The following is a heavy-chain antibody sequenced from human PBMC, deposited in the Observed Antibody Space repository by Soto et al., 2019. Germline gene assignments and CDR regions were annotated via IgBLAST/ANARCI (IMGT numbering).Heavy chain of an antibody. D-gene: IGHD3-22*01. CDR3: TTDGGDSVFHDSSGYVFDY. J-gene: IGHJ4*02. CDR2: IKSKTDGGTR. Sequence: EVQLVESGGGLVKPGGSLRLSCAASGFIFSKAWMNWVRQAPGQGLEWVGRIKSKTDGGTRDYAAAVKGRFTISRDDSKNTLYLQMNSLKTEDTAVYYCTTDGGDSVFHDSSGYVFDYWGQGTLVTVSS. CDR1: GFIFSKAW. V-gene: IGHV3-15*07.